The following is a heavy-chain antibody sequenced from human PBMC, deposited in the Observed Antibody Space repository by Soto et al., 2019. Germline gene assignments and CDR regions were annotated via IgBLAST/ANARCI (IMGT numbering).Heavy chain of an antibody. CDR2: INHSGST. J-gene: IGHJ4*02. D-gene: IGHD3-22*01. V-gene: IGHV4-34*01. Sequence: SETLSLTCAVYGGSFSGHYWSWIRQSPGKGLEWIGEINHSGSTNQNPSLKSRVTISVDTSKNQFSLKLKSVTAADTAVYYCARGITMILVVQGDAPDKYYFDSWGQGTPVTVSS. CDR1: GGSFSGHY. CDR3: ARGITMILVVQGDAPDKYYFDS.